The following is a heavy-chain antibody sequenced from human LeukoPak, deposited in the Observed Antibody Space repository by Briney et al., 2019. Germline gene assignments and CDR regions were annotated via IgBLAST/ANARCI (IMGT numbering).Heavy chain of an antibody. CDR3: ARGGYSGDY. CDR2: IYTSGST. CDR1: GDSISSVSYY. J-gene: IGHJ4*02. D-gene: IGHD5-24*01. V-gene: IGHV4-61*02. Sequence: PSETLSLTCTVSGDSISSVSYYWRWFRQPAGEGLEWIVRIYTSGSTNYNPSLKSRVTISLDTSKNQFSLKLTSVSAADTAVYYCARGGYSGDYWGQGTLVTVSS.